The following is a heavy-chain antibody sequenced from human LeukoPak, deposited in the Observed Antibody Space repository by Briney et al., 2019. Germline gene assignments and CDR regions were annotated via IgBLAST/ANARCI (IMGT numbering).Heavy chain of an antibody. D-gene: IGHD4-11*01. V-gene: IGHV1-8*02. CDR1: GYTFTNYG. Sequence: ASVKVSCKASGYTFTNYGISWVRQAPGQGLEWMGWMNPNSGNTGYAQKFQGRVTMTRNTSISTAYMELSSLRSEDTAVYYCARFYSHSPGDYWGQGTLVTVSS. CDR3: ARFYSHSPGDY. CDR2: MNPNSGNT. J-gene: IGHJ4*02.